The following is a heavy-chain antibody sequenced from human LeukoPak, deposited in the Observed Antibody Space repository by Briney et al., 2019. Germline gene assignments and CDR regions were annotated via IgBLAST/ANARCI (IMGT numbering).Heavy chain of an antibody. CDR3: ARGGGYFDWLYYFDY. CDR2: IYHSGST. D-gene: IGHD3-9*01. V-gene: IGHV4-38-2*02. Sequence: ASETLSLTCTVSGYSISSCYYWGWIRQPPGKGLEWIGIIYHSGSTYYNPSLKSRVTISVDTSKNQFSLKLSSVTAADTAVYYCARGGGYFDWLYYFDYWGQGTLVTVSS. J-gene: IGHJ4*02. CDR1: GYSISSCYY.